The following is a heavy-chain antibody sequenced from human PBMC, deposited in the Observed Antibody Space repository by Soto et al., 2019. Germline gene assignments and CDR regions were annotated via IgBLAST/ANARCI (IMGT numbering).Heavy chain of an antibody. D-gene: IGHD2-15*01. Sequence: EVQLLESGGGLVQRGGSLRLSCAASGFTFRDYGRSWVRQAPGKGLEWVSGISGAGANTYYADSVQGRFTVSRDTSKNTVYLQMNSLRAEDTAVYFCAKDRDVVVVIDATATGAFDIWGQGTMVTVSS. CDR2: ISGAGANT. CDR1: GFTFRDYG. V-gene: IGHV3-23*01. J-gene: IGHJ3*02. CDR3: AKDRDVVVVIDATATGAFDI.